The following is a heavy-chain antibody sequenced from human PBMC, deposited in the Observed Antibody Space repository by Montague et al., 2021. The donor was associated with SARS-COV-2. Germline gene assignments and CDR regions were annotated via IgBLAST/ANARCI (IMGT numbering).Heavy chain of an antibody. CDR3: ARAAAGYYYYGMGV. J-gene: IGHJ6*02. D-gene: IGHD6-13*01. V-gene: IGHV3-23*01. CDR2: ISGSGGST. Sequence: SLRLSCAASGFTFSSYAMSWVRQAPGKGLEWVSAISGSGGSTYYADSVKGRFTISRDNSKNTLYLQMNSLRAEDTAVYYCARAAAGYYYYGMGVWGQGTTVTVSS. CDR1: GFTFSSYA.